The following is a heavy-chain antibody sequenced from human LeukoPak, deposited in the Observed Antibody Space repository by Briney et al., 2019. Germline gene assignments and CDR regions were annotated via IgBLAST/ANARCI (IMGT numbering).Heavy chain of an antibody. CDR1: GFTFSNYA. Sequence: GGSLRLSCAASGFTFSNYAMSWVRQAPGKGLEWVALIRHDGTNKNYADSVKGRFTISRDNSKKTLYLQMNSLRPEDTAVYYCVKDRGDLPPYFDYWGQGTLVTVSS. CDR2: IRHDGTNK. CDR3: VKDRGDLPPYFDY. V-gene: IGHV3-30*02. J-gene: IGHJ4*02. D-gene: IGHD2-21*02.